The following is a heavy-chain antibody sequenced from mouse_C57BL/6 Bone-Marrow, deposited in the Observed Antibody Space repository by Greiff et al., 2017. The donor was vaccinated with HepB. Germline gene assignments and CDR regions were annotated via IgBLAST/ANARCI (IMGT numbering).Heavy chain of an antibody. V-gene: IGHV1-63*01. CDR2: IYPGGGYT. Sequence: QVQLQQSGAELVRPGTSVKMSCKASGYTFTNYWIGWAKQRPGHGLEWIGDIYPGGGYTNYNEKFKGKATLTADTSSSTAYMQFSSLTSEDSAIYYCARTGYYGSSFAYWGQGTLVTVSA. CDR3: ARTGYYGSSFAY. J-gene: IGHJ3*01. CDR1: GYTFTNYW. D-gene: IGHD1-1*01.